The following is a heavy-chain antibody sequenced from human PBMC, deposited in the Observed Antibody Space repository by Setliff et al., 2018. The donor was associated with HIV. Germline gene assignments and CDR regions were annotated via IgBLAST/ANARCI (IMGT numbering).Heavy chain of an antibody. CDR1: GVSMISENYY. D-gene: IGHD1-26*01. CDR3: ARDRGQGMGILRRRILDP. Sequence: PSETLSLTCSVSGVSMISENYYWSWIRQPAGKGLEWIGHIYSSGSTNYSPSLRSRLTVSLDMSKNQFSLKLTSVTAADTAVYYCARDRGQGMGILRRRILDPWGQGIMVTVSS. V-gene: IGHV4-61*09. CDR2: IYSSGST. J-gene: IGHJ5*02.